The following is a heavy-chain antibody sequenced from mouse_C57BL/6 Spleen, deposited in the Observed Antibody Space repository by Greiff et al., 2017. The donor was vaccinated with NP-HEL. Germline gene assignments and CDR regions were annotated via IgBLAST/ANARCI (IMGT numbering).Heavy chain of an antibody. CDR3: ARDFLYYGSSYGYFDY. D-gene: IGHD1-1*01. J-gene: IGHJ2*01. V-gene: IGHV2-2*01. Sequence: QVQLQQSGPGLVQPSQSLSITCTVSGFSLTSYGVHWVRQSPGKGLEWLGVIWSGGSTDYNAAFISRLSISKDNSKSQVFFKMNSLQADDTAIYYCARDFLYYGSSYGYFDYWGQGTTLTVSS. CDR1: GFSLTSYG. CDR2: IWSGGST.